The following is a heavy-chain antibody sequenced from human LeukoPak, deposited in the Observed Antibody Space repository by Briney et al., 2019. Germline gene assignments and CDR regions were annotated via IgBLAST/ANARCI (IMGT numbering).Heavy chain of an antibody. CDR3: TRVYGSGSRYYFDY. V-gene: IGHV3-73*01. J-gene: IGHJ4*02. D-gene: IGHD3-10*01. CDR1: GFTFSGSA. Sequence: GGSLRLSCAASGFTFSGSAMHWVRQASGKGLEWVGRIRSKANSYATAYAASVKGRFTISRDDSKNTAYLQMNSLKTEDTAVYYCTRVYGSGSRYYFDYWGQGTLVTVSS. CDR2: IRSKANSYAT.